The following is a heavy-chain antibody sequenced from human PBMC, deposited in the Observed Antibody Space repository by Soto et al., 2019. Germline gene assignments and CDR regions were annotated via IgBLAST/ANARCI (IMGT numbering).Heavy chain of an antibody. CDR1: GGTFSSYA. D-gene: IGHD3-22*01. CDR3: ARSYYDSSGYYEYGMDV. Sequence: QVQLVQSGAEVKKPGSSVKVSCKASGGTFSSYAISWVRQAPGQGLEWRGGIIPIFGTANYAQKFQGRVTITADESTSTAYMELSSLRSEDTAVYYCARSYYDSSGYYEYGMDVWGQGTTVTVSS. J-gene: IGHJ6*02. V-gene: IGHV1-69*12. CDR2: IIPIFGTA.